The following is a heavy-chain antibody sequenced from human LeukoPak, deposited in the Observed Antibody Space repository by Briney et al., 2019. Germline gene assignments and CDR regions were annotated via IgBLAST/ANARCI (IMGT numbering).Heavy chain of an antibody. Sequence: PGGSLRLSCAAAGFTFSSYWMSWVRQAPGKGLEWVANIKQDGSEKYYVDSVKGRFTISRDNAKKSLYLQMNSLRAEDTAVYYCARGFRWYVDYYGMDVWGQGTTVTVSS. CDR1: GFTFSSYW. D-gene: IGHD6-13*01. CDR3: ARGFRWYVDYYGMDV. J-gene: IGHJ6*02. CDR2: IKQDGSEK. V-gene: IGHV3-7*01.